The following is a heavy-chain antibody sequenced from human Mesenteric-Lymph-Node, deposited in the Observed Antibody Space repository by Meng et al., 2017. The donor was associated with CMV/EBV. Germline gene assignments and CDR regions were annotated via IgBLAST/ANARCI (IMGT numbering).Heavy chain of an antibody. J-gene: IGHJ4*02. CDR2: IKQDGSEK. Sequence: GESLKISCAASGFTFSSYWMSWVRQAPGKGLEWVANIKQDGSEKYYVDSVKGRFTISRDNAKNSLYLQMNSLRAEDTAVYYCARGSPLYSTSSDLDYWGQGTLVTVSS. CDR1: GFTFSSYW. V-gene: IGHV3-7*01. CDR3: ARGSPLYSTSSDLDY. D-gene: IGHD6-6*01.